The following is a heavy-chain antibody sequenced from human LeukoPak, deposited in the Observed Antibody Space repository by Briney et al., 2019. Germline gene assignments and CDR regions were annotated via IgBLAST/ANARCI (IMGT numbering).Heavy chain of an antibody. Sequence: GGSLRLSCAASGFTFSSYAMSWVRQAPGKGLEWVSAISGSGGSTYYADSVKGRFTISRDNAKNSLYLQMNSLRAEDTAVYYCARDDFFGGGAGGDFDYWGQGTLVTVSS. D-gene: IGHD3-16*01. V-gene: IGHV3-23*01. CDR1: GFTFSSYA. CDR2: ISGSGGST. J-gene: IGHJ4*02. CDR3: ARDDFFGGGAGGDFDY.